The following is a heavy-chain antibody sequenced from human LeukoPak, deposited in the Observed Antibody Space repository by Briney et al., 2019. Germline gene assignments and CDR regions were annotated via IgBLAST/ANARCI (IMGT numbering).Heavy chain of an antibody. Sequence: SETLSLTCAVYGGSFSGYYWSWIRQPPGKGLEWIGEINHSGSTNYNPSLKSRVTISVDTYKNKFSLKLSSVTAADTAVYYCARGRPSVAGSNWFDPWGQGTLVTVSS. D-gene: IGHD6-19*01. CDR3: ARGRPSVAGSNWFDP. J-gene: IGHJ5*02. CDR1: GGSFSGYY. CDR2: INHSGST. V-gene: IGHV4-34*01.